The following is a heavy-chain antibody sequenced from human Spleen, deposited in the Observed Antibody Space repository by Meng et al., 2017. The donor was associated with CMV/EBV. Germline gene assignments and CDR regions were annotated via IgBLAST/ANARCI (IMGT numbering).Heavy chain of an antibody. Sequence: GESLKISCAASRVTFSSYEMNWVRQAPGKGLEWVSYISNSGNTIYYADSVKGRFTISRDNAKNSLHLQMNSLRAEDTAVYYCAREFVVYSSSRLDYWGQGTLVTVSS. CDR3: AREFVVYSSSRLDY. D-gene: IGHD6-6*01. CDR1: RVTFSSYE. V-gene: IGHV3-48*03. CDR2: ISNSGNTI. J-gene: IGHJ4*02.